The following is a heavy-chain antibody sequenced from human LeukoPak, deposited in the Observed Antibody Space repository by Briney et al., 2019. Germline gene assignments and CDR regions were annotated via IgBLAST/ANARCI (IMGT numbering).Heavy chain of an antibody. V-gene: IGHV1-69*06. CDR1: GGTFSSYA. D-gene: IGHD3-9*01. J-gene: IGHJ4*02. CDR2: IIPIFGTA. Sequence: SSVKVSCKASGGTFSSYAISWVRQAPGQGLEWMGGIIPIFGTAYYAQKFQGRVTITADKSTSTAYMELSSLRSEDTAVYYCARGDILTGYYPDYWGQGTLVTVSS. CDR3: ARGDILTGYYPDY.